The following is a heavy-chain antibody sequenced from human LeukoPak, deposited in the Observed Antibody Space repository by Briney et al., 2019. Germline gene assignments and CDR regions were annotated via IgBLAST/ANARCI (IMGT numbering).Heavy chain of an antibody. CDR2: VNPHSDGT. CDR1: GYTFTGYY. Sequence: ASVKVSCKASGYTFTGYYMHWVRQAPGQRLEWLGWVNPHSDGTTYTQKIQDRFTTNRATSIKTAYMELRRLRSDNRAVYYCARGDCSGGGCYLPEHFRHWGQGNLVIVSS. V-gene: IGHV1-2*02. CDR3: ARGDCSGGGCYLPEHFRH. D-gene: IGHD2-15*01. J-gene: IGHJ1*01.